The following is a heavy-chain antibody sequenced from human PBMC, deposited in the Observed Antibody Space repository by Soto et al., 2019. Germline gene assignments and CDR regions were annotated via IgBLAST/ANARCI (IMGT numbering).Heavy chain of an antibody. J-gene: IGHJ5*02. CDR1: GGSISSSNW. CDR2: IYHSGST. V-gene: IGHV4-4*02. D-gene: IGHD2-21*01. CDR3: ARDKSPIPFAP. Sequence: QVQLQESGPGLVKPSGTLSLTCAVSGGSISSSNWWSWVRQPPGKGLEWIGEIYHSGSTNYNPSPKGRVTISVAKSKNQFPLKRSSVTAADTAVYYCARDKSPIPFAPWGQGTLVTVSS.